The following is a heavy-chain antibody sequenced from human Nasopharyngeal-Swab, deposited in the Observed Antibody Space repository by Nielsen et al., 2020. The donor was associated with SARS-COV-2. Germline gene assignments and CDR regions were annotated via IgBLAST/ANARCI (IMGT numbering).Heavy chain of an antibody. V-gene: IGHV4-59*11. CDR2: LSHNSGT. Sequence: SETLSLTCTVPGVSITSQYSSWIRQPPGKGLEWIGYLSHNSGTSYNPSLKSRVTMFMDTSKNQFSLRLRPVTAADTAVYDCAKAVAPGWFDPWGQGTLVTVSS. J-gene: IGHJ5*02. CDR3: AKAVAPGWFDP. CDR1: GVSITSQY. D-gene: IGHD2-2*01.